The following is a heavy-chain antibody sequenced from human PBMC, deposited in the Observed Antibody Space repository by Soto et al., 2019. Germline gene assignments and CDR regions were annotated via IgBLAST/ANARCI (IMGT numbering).Heavy chain of an antibody. CDR1: GTSISPYY. V-gene: IGHV4-59*08. D-gene: IGHD1-1*01. Sequence: QVQLQESGPGLVKPSETLSLLCTVSGTSISPYYWSWIRQPPGKELEWVGSIYYSGTTNYNPSLKRRVTITLDPSKNHFSLKLTSVAAADTAVYYCARAGEAYNPFNCWGRGTLVTVCS. CDR3: ARAGEAYNPFNC. J-gene: IGHJ4*02. CDR2: IYYSGTT.